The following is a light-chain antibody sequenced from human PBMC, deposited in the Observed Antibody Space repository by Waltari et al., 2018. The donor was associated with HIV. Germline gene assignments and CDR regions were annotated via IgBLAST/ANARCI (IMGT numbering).Light chain of an antibody. CDR3: SSYTGTSTLYV. V-gene: IGLV2-14*01. CDR1: NSDLGAYNY. Sequence: QSALTQPASVSGSPGQSITISCTGTNSDLGAYNYVSWYQQHPGKAPKPLIYEVSNRPSGVSNRFSRSKSGPTASLTISGLQAEDEADYYCSSYTGTSTLYVFGTGTKVTVL. CDR2: EVS. J-gene: IGLJ1*01.